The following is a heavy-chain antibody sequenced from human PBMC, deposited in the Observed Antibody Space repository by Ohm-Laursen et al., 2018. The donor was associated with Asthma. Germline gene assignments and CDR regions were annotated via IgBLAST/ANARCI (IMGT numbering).Heavy chain of an antibody. D-gene: IGHD3-9*01. CDR3: ARLDWDLSVFDL. Sequence: TLSLTCAVSGGSVSGYYWSWIRQPPGRGLEWIAYMHSSGGANYNPSLQSRVTLSVDTSNNRVSLRLSFVTAADTALYFCARLDWDLSVFDLWGQGALVTVAS. CDR2: MHSSGGA. V-gene: IGHV4-59*02. J-gene: IGHJ5*02. CDR1: GGSVSGYY.